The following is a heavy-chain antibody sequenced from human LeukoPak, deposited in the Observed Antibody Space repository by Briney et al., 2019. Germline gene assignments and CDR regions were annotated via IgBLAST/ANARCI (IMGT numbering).Heavy chain of an antibody. CDR2: ISTSSSTI. V-gene: IGHV3-48*01. CDR3: ARDRTYFYDTSGYYSFDP. J-gene: IGHJ5*02. Sequence: PGGSLRLSCAASGFTFNTYSMNWVRQAPGKGLEWLSYISTSSSTIYYADSVKRRFTISRDNAKNSLYLQMNSLRFEDTAVYYCARDRTYFYDTSGYYSFDPWGQGTLVTVSS. CDR1: GFTFNTYS. D-gene: IGHD3-22*01.